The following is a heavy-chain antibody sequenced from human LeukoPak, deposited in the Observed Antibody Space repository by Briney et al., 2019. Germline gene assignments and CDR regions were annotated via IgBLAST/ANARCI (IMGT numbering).Heavy chain of an antibody. CDR1: GGSISSYY. CDR2: IYYSGST. CDR3: ARLHYVWGSTPAFDY. D-gene: IGHD3-16*01. V-gene: IGHV4-59*01. Sequence: PSETLSLTCTVSGGSISSYYWSWIRQPPGRGLEWIGYIYYSGSTNYNPSLKSRVTISVDTSKNQFSLRLSSVTAADTAVYYCARLHYVWGSTPAFDYWGQGTLVTVSS. J-gene: IGHJ4*02.